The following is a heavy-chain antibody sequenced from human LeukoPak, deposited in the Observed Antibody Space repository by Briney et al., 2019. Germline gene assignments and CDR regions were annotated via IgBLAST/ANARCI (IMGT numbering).Heavy chain of an antibody. CDR1: GGSFSSYY. V-gene: IGHV4-34*01. J-gene: IGHJ3*02. Sequence: PSETLSLTCAVYGGSFSSYYWTWIRQPPGSGLEWIGEINHTGGTNYNPSLKSRVTISVDTSKNQFSLKLSSVTAADTAVYYCARGECELRYAFDIWGQGTMVTVSS. CDR3: ARGECELRYAFDI. D-gene: IGHD1-26*01. CDR2: INHTGGT.